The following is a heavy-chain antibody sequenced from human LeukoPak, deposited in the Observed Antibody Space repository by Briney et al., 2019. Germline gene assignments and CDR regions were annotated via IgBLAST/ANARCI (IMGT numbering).Heavy chain of an antibody. CDR1: GGSFSSSY. CDR2: IYYTGST. Sequence: SETLSLTCTVSGGSFSSSYWSWVRQPPGKGLEWIAYIYYTGSTNYNPSLKSRVTISLDTPKNQFSLKLSSVTAADTAVYYCARGTSGSYYGVWFDPWGQGTLVTVSS. D-gene: IGHD1-26*01. V-gene: IGHV4-59*01. J-gene: IGHJ5*02. CDR3: ARGTSGSYYGVWFDP.